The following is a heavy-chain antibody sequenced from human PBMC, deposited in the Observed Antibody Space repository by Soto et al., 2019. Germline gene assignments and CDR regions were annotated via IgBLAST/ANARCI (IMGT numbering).Heavy chain of an antibody. CDR2: IIPIFGTA. V-gene: IGHV1-69*13. J-gene: IGHJ6*02. D-gene: IGHD3-22*01. CDR3: ARGGRYYYDSSGYFGGHYYYGMDV. Sequence: SVKVSCKASGGTFSSYAISWVRQAPGQGLEWMGGIIPIFGTANYAQKFQGRVTITADESTSTAYMELSSLRSEDTAVYYCARGGRYYYDSSGYFGGHYYYGMDVWGQGTTVTVS. CDR1: GGTFSSYA.